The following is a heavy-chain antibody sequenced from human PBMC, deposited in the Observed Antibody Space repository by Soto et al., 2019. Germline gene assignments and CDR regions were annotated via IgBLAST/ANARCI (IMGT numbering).Heavy chain of an antibody. CDR3: TSGRDYIWGSYRPPLFDY. D-gene: IGHD3-16*02. V-gene: IGHV3-49*03. Sequence: GGSLRLSCTAFGFTFGDYAMSWFRQAPGKGLEWVGFIRSKAYGGTTEYAASMKGRFTISRDDSKSIAYLQMNSLKTEDTAVYYCTSGRDYIWGSYRPPLFDYWGQGTLVTVSS. J-gene: IGHJ4*02. CDR1: GFTFGDYA. CDR2: IRSKAYGGTT.